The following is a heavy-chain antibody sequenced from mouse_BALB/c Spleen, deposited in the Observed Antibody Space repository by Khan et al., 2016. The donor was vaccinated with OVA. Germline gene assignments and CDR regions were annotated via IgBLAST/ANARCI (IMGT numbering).Heavy chain of an antibody. CDR3: ARGYCGNYEFAY. J-gene: IGHJ3*01. V-gene: IGHV1S132*01. D-gene: IGHD2-1*01. CDR2: IFPGTGTT. Sequence: QVQLKESGAELVKPGASVKLSCKTSGYTFTNYWIQWVKQRPGQGLGWIGEIFPGTGTTYYTENFKAKATLTIDTSSSTAYMHLSSLTSEDSAVYFCARGYCGNYEFAYWGQGTLVTVSA. CDR1: GYTFTNYW.